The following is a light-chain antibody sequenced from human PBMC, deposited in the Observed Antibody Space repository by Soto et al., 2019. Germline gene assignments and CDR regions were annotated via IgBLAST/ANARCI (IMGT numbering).Light chain of an antibody. V-gene: IGLV2-23*02. Sequence: QSALTQPASVSGSPGQSITISCTGPNSDVGSYNLASWYQQHPGKAPKLVIYEVSQRPSGVSNRFSGSKSGNTASLTISGLQADDEADYYCCSYAGSSAYVFGTGTKLTVL. CDR2: EVS. J-gene: IGLJ1*01. CDR1: NSDVGSYNL. CDR3: CSYAGSSAYV.